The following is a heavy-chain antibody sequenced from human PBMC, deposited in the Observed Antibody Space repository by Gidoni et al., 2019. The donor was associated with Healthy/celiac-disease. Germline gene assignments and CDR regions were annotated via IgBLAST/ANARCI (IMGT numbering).Heavy chain of an antibody. D-gene: IGHD2-2*01. CDR3: ARAARDIVVVPAAMAHYYYYMDV. CDR1: GGSFRGYS. CDR2: INHSGST. J-gene: IGHJ6*03. Sequence: QVQLQQWGAGLLQPSETLSLTCAVYGGSFRGYSWSWTRQPPGKGLEWMGEINHSGSTNYNPSLKSRVTISVDTSKNQFSLKLSSVTAADTAVYYCARAARDIVVVPAAMAHYYYYMDVWGKGTTVTVSS. V-gene: IGHV4-34*01.